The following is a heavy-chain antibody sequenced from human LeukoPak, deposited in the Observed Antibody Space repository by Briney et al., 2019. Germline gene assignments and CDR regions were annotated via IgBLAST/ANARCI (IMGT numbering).Heavy chain of an antibody. CDR2: ISNSGGTI. CDR3: ARATNWGYAFDI. Sequence: GGSLRLSCAASEFTFSSYEMNWVRQAPGKGPEWVSYISNSGGTICYADSVKGRFTISRDNARNSLYLQMNSLRAEDTAVYYCARATNWGYAFDIWGQGTVVTVSS. D-gene: IGHD7-27*01. J-gene: IGHJ3*02. CDR1: EFTFSSYE. V-gene: IGHV3-48*03.